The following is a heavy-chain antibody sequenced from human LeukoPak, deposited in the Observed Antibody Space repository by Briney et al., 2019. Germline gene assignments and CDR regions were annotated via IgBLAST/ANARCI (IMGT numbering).Heavy chain of an antibody. CDR1: GFTFSSYA. J-gene: IGHJ4*02. Sequence: PGGSLRLSCAASGFTFSSYAMSWVHQAPGKGLEWVSAISGSGGSTYYADSVKGRFTISRDNSKNTLYLQMNSLRAEDTAVYYCAKRITYYGSGSYVDYWGQGTLVTVSS. CDR2: ISGSGGST. D-gene: IGHD3-10*01. CDR3: AKRITYYGSGSYVDY. V-gene: IGHV3-23*01.